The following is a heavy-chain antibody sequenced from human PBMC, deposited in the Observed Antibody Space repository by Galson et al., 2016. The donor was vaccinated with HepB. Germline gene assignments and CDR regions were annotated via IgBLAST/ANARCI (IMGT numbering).Heavy chain of an antibody. CDR1: GDSVTSSPW. J-gene: IGHJ4*02. CDR2: FYHIGRS. CDR3: ARESPLFPGAFDY. Sequence: SETLSLTCAVSGDSVTSSPWWSWVRQPPGKGLEWIGEFYHIGRSNYNPSLKTRVSISVDKSNNQFSLNLMSVTAADTAVYYCARESPLFPGAFDYWGQGTLVTVSS. V-gene: IGHV4-4*02. D-gene: IGHD2-21*01.